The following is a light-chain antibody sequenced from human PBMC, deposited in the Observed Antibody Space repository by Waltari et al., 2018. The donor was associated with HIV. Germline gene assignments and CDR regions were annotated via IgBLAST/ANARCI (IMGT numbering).Light chain of an antibody. Sequence: SPGKRATLSCRASQSVSSNYLAWYQQKPGQAPRLVIYGASSRATGIPARFSGSGSGTDFTLTISRLEPEDFAVYYCQQYGTSPPTFGQGTKVEVK. CDR1: QSVSSNY. CDR3: QQYGTSPPT. CDR2: GAS. V-gene: IGKV3-20*01. J-gene: IGKJ1*01.